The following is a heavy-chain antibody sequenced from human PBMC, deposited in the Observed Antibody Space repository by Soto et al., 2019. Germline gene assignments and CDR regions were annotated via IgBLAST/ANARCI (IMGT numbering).Heavy chain of an antibody. V-gene: IGHV3-23*01. D-gene: IGHD3-10*01. CDR2: VSASGLNT. CDR1: GFTFSTYA. Sequence: PGGSLRLSFAASGFTFSTYAMSWVRQAPGKGLEWVSGVSASGLNTDYADPVKGRFYISRDNSKNTVSLHMNSLRAEDTALYYCAREGPNDASGSSGYWGQGTLVTVPQ. J-gene: IGHJ4*02. CDR3: AREGPNDASGSSGY.